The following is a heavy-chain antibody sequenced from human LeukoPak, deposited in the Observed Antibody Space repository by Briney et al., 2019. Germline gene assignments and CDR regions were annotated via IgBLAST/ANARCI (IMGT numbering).Heavy chain of an antibody. CDR1: GGSISSGGYY. D-gene: IGHD3-3*01. J-gene: IGHJ6*02. CDR3: ARDLRFLEWLSPPYGMDV. CDR2: IYYSGST. Sequence: SETLSLTCTVSGGSISSGGYYWSWIRQHPGTGLEWIGYIYYSGSTYYNPSLKSRVTISVDTSKNQFSLKLSSVTASDTAVYYCARDLRFLEWLSPPYGMDVWGQGTTVTVSS. V-gene: IGHV4-31*03.